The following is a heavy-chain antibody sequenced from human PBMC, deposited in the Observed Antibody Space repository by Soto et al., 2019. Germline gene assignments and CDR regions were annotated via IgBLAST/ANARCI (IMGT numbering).Heavy chain of an antibody. Sequence: SGPTLVNPTQTLTLTCTFSGFSLSTSGVGVGWIRQPPGKALEWLALIYWNDDKRYSPSLKSRLTITKDTSKNQVVLTMTNMDPVDTATYYCAHRSGNEYNGYPYYYYYYGMDVWGQGITVTVSS. CDR2: IYWNDDK. J-gene: IGHJ6*02. V-gene: IGHV2-5*01. CDR3: AHRSGNEYNGYPYYYYYYGMDV. CDR1: GFSLSTSGVG. D-gene: IGHD5-12*01.